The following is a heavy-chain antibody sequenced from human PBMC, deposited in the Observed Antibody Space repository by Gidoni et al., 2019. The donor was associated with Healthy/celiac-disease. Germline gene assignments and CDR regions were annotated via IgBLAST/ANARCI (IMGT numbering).Heavy chain of an antibody. CDR2: MNPNSGNT. J-gene: IGHJ2*01. CDR1: GYTFTSYD. Sequence: QVQLVQSGAEVKKPGASSKVSCKASGYTFTSYDINWVRQATGQGLEWMGWMNPNSGNTGYAQKFQGRVTMTRNTSISTAYMELSSLRSEDTAVYYCARAHTNYYDSSGSSAYWYFDLWGRGTLVTVSS. D-gene: IGHD3-22*01. V-gene: IGHV1-8*01. CDR3: ARAHTNYYDSSGSSAYWYFDL.